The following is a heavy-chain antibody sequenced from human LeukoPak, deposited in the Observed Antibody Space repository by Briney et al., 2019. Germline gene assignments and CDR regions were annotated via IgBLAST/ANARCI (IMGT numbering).Heavy chain of an antibody. J-gene: IGHJ5*02. Sequence: PSETLSLTCAVYGGSFSGYYWSWIRQPPGKGLEWIGEINHSGSTNYNPSLKSRVTISVDTSKNQFSLKLSSVTAADTAVYYCARFGRSSWLRDWFDPWGQGTLVTVSS. V-gene: IGHV4-34*01. CDR3: ARFGRSSWLRDWFDP. D-gene: IGHD6-13*01. CDR2: INHSGST. CDR1: GGSFSGYY.